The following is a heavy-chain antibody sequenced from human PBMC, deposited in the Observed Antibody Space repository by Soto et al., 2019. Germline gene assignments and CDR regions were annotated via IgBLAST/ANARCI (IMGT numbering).Heavy chain of an antibody. Sequence: QVQLVQSGAEVKKPGSSVKVSCKASGGTFSNYPISWVRQAPGQGLEWMGGIIPIFGTVNYAQKFQGRVTISSDESTSTAYMVLSSLRSGDSAVYYCARGNHRWLQLWYFDLWGRGTLVTVSS. CDR2: IIPIFGTV. V-gene: IGHV1-69*05. CDR1: GGTFSNYP. D-gene: IGHD5-12*01. CDR3: ARGNHRWLQLWYFDL. J-gene: IGHJ2*01.